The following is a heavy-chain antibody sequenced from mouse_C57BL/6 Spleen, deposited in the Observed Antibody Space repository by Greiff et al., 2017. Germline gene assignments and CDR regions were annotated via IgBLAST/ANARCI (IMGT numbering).Heavy chain of an antibody. CDR3: ARWDYYGKWNYFDY. J-gene: IGHJ2*01. CDR1: GYTFTSYW. Sequence: QVTLKESGAELVKPGASVKLSCKASGYTFTSYWMHWVKQRPGQGLEWIGMIHPNSGSTNYNEKFKSKATLTVAKSSSTAYMQLSSLTSEDAAVYYCARWDYYGKWNYFDYWGQGTTLTVSS. D-gene: IGHD1-1*01. CDR2: IHPNSGST. V-gene: IGHV1-64*01.